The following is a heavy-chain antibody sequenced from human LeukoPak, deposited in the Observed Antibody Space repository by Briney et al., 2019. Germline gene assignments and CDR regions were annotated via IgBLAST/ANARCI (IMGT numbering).Heavy chain of an antibody. CDR1: GGSISSGNYY. Sequence: SQTLYLTCTVSGGSISSGNYYWSWIRPPPGMGLEWIGYSYYSESSYYNPSLKSRVTISVDTSKNQYSLKQSSVTAADTALYYCARNNYGDSHFDYWGQGTLAIVSS. CDR2: SYYSESS. D-gene: IGHD4-17*01. CDR3: ARNNYGDSHFDY. J-gene: IGHJ4*02. V-gene: IGHV4-30-4*01.